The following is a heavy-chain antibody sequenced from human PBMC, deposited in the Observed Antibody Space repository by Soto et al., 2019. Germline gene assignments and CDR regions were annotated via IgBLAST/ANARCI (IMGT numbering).Heavy chain of an antibody. CDR2: MNPNSGNT. Sequence: AAVKVSCKASGYTFTSYDINWLRQATGQGLEWMGWMNPNSGNTGYAQKFQGRVTMTRNTSISTAYMELSSLRSEDTAVYYCAREQLGIEDDAFDIWGQGTMVTVSS. D-gene: IGHD7-27*01. V-gene: IGHV1-8*01. CDR3: AREQLGIEDDAFDI. CDR1: GYTFTSYD. J-gene: IGHJ3*02.